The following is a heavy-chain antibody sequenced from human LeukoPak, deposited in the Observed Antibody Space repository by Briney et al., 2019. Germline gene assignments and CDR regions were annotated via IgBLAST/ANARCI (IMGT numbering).Heavy chain of an antibody. V-gene: IGHV3-23*01. J-gene: IGHJ4*02. D-gene: IGHD3-22*01. CDR1: GFTFSSYA. CDR2: ISGSGDNT. CDR3: AKGSYYDSSGSFYFDY. Sequence: GGSLRLSCAASGFTFSSYAMSWVRQAPGKGLEWVSGISGSGDNTYYADSLKGRFTISRDNSKNTLYVQVNSLGTEDTAAYYCAKGSYYDSSGSFYFDYWGQGTLVTVSS.